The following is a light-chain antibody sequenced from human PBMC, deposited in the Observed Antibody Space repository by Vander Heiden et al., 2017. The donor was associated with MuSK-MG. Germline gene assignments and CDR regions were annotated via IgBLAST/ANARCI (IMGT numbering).Light chain of an antibody. V-gene: IGKV1-39*01. CDR3: QQRDSTPRT. CDR1: QGSSSY. J-gene: IGKJ1*01. CDR2: AAS. Sequence: DIQMTQSASSLSASVGDRVTITRRASQGSSSYLDWYQQKPRQAPKLLIYAASSLQSGVPSRFSGSGSGTDFTLTISRLQPEDFATYYCQQRDSTPRTFGQGTKVEIK.